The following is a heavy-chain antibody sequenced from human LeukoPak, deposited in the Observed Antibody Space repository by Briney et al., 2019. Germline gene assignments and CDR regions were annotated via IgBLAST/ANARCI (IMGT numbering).Heavy chain of an antibody. CDR2: IWYDGSNK. V-gene: IGHV3-33*08. CDR3: ARERLRYCSGGSCYGVSD. J-gene: IGHJ4*02. CDR1: GFTFSSYA. Sequence: PGGSLRLSCAASGFTFSSYAMSWVRQAPGKGLEWVAVIWYDGSNKYYADSVKGRFTISRDNSKNTLYLQMNSLRAEDTAVYYCARERLRYCSGGSCYGVSDWGQGTLVTVSS. D-gene: IGHD2-15*01.